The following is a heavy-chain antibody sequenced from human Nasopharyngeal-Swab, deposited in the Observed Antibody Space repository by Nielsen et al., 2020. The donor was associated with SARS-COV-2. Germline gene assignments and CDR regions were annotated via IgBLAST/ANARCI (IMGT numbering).Heavy chain of an antibody. CDR3: ATNSFDI. Sequence: GALKISCAASGFSFSSYWMSWVRQAPGKGLEWVANIKQDGSEKYYVDSVKGRFTISRDNAKNSLYLQMNSLRAEDTAMYYCATNSFDIWGQGTMVTVSS. V-gene: IGHV3-7*01. CDR2: IKQDGSEK. J-gene: IGHJ3*02. CDR1: GFSFSSYW. D-gene: IGHD1-1*01.